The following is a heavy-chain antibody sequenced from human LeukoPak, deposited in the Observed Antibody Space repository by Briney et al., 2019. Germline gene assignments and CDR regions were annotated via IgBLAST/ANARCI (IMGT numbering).Heavy chain of an antibody. CDR1: GFTFSSYG. CDR3: AKDGILGSGWYYDY. J-gene: IGHJ4*02. V-gene: IGHV3-30*02. Sequence: PGGSLRLSCAASGFTFSSYGMCWVRQAPGKGLEWVAFIRFDGSNKYYADSVKGRFTISRDNSKNTLYLQMNSLRPEDTAVYYCAKDGILGSGWYYDYWGQGTLVTVSS. D-gene: IGHD6-19*01. CDR2: IRFDGSNK.